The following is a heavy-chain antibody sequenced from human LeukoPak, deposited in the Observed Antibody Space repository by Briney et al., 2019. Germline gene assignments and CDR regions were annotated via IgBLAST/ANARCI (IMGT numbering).Heavy chain of an antibody. CDR3: AKVEEGYITLMSPDY. D-gene: IGHD3-10*01. J-gene: IGHJ4*02. Sequence: GGPLRLSCAASGFTFSSYGMHWVRQAPGKGLEWVAVISYDGSNKYYADSVKGRFTISRDNSKNTLYLQMNSLRAEDTAVYYCAKVEEGYITLMSPDYWGQGTLVTVSS. CDR2: ISYDGSNK. V-gene: IGHV3-30*18. CDR1: GFTFSSYG.